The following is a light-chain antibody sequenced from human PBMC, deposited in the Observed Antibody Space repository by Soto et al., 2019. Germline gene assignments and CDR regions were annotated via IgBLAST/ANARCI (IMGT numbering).Light chain of an antibody. CDR1: QSIRTW. CDR2: KAS. V-gene: IGKV1-5*03. Sequence: DIQMTQSPSTLSASIGDRVTITCRASQSIRTWLAWYQQKPGKAPKLLISKASTLETGVPSRFSGSGSGTKFTLAITSLHPDDFATYYCQQYVSYTLTFGGGTKVEIK. J-gene: IGKJ4*01. CDR3: QQYVSYTLT.